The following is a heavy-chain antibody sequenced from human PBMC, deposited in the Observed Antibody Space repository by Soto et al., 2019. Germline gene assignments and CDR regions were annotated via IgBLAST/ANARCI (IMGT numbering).Heavy chain of an antibody. D-gene: IGHD6-6*01. CDR1: GFTFSDYY. V-gene: IGHV3-11*06. CDR3: ERDVYRYSRSSKEDV. Sequence: GGSLRLSCAASGFTFSDYYMSWIRQAPGKGLDWVAYISSSSRTTKYGDSVKGRFTISRDNAKNSLFLQMNSLRGEDTAVYYCERDVYRYSRSSKEDVWGQGTKVTVYS. J-gene: IGHJ6*02. CDR2: ISSSSRTT.